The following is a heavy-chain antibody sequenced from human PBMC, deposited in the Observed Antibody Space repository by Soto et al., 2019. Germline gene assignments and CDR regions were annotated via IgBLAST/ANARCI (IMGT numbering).Heavy chain of an antibody. D-gene: IGHD3-3*01. CDR3: ARHAYDFWSGHPNPRYYYGMDV. CDR1: GYSFTSYW. CDR2: IYPGDSNT. Sequence: PGESLKISCKGSGYSFTSYWIGWVRQIPGKGLEWMGIIYPGDSNTRYSPSLQGQVTISVDKSISTAYLQWSSLKATDIAMYYCARHAYDFWSGHPNPRYYYGMDVWGQGTTVTVSS. V-gene: IGHV5-51*01. J-gene: IGHJ6*02.